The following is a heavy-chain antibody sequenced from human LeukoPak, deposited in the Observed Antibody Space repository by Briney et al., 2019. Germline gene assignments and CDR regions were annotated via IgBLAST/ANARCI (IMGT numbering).Heavy chain of an antibody. V-gene: IGHV3-7*01. CDR2: IKQDGSEK. CDR3: ARGGRTGDY. CDR1: GFTFSDQW. Sequence: PGGSLRLSCTASGFTFSDQWMNWLGQAPGKGLEWVANIKQDGSEKYYVDSVKGRFTISRDNAKNSLYLQMNSLRAEDTAVYYCARGGRTGDYWGQGTLVTVSS. D-gene: IGHD1-14*01. J-gene: IGHJ4*02.